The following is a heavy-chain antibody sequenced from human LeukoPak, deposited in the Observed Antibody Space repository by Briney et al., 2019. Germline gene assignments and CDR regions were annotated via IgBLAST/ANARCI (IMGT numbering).Heavy chain of an antibody. Sequence: GGSLRLSCAASGFTFDDYGMSWVRQAPGKGLEWVSAISGSGGSTYYADSVKGRFTISRDNSKNTLYLQMNSLRAEDTAVYYCAKDPGDYYDSSGYLNALDYWGQGTLVTVSS. V-gene: IGHV3-23*01. CDR3: AKDPGDYYDSSGYLNALDY. J-gene: IGHJ4*02. CDR1: GFTFDDYG. CDR2: ISGSGGST. D-gene: IGHD3-22*01.